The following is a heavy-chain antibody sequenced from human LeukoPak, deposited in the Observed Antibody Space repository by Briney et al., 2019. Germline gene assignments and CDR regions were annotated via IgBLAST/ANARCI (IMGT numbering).Heavy chain of an antibody. Sequence: GGSLRLSCAASGFTFSDYYMSWIRQAPGKGLEWVSYISSSGSTIYYADSVKGRFTISRDNAKNSLYLQMNSPRAEDTAVYYCARENHQGWFDHWGQGTLVTVSS. CDR1: GFTFSDYY. J-gene: IGHJ5*02. CDR3: ARENHQGWFDH. CDR2: ISSSGSTI. D-gene: IGHD1-14*01. V-gene: IGHV3-11*04.